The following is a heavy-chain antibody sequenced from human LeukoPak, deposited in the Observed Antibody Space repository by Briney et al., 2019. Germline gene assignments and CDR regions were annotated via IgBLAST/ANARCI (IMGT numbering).Heavy chain of an antibody. CDR3: ARIERGYSGYALVDP. V-gene: IGHV3-48*01. D-gene: IGHD5-12*01. Sequence: PGGSLRLSCAASGFTFSSYSMNWVRQAPGKGLEWVSYISGSSSTIYYADSVRARFTISRDNAENSLYLQMNSLRAEDTAVYYCARIERGYSGYALVDPWGQGTLVTVSS. CDR1: GFTFSSYS. J-gene: IGHJ5*02. CDR2: ISGSSSTI.